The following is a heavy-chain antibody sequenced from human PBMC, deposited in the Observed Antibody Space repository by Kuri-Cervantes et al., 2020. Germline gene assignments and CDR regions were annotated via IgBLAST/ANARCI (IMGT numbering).Heavy chain of an antibody. CDR3: SRDFFALGDYGGNSMSYFDY. J-gene: IGHJ4*02. D-gene: IGHD4-23*01. V-gene: IGHV3-30-3*01. Sequence: GGSLRLSCAASGFTFSSYAMHWVRPAPGKGLEWVAVISYDGSNKYYADSVKGRFTVSRDNSKNTLYLQMNSLRPEDTAVYYCSRDFFALGDYGGNSMSYFDYWGQGTLVTVSS. CDR1: GFTFSSYA. CDR2: ISYDGSNK.